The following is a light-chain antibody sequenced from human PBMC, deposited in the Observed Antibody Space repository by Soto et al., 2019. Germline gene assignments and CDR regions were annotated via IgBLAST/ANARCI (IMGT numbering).Light chain of an antibody. CDR1: QSLVHGDGNTY. CDR3: TQATQFPGT. Sequence: DIVMTQSPLSSSVTLGQPASISCKSSQSLVHGDGNTYLSWLHQRPGQPPRLLIYKISERSSGVPDRFSGSGAGTDFTLKLSRVEAEDVWVYYCTQATQFPGTFGQGTKLEI. V-gene: IGKV2-24*01. J-gene: IGKJ2*01. CDR2: KIS.